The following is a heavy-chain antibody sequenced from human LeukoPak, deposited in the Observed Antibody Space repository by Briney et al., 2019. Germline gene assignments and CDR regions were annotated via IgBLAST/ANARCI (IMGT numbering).Heavy chain of an antibody. CDR3: ARGKDNSGY. CDR2: IYYSGST. V-gene: IGHV4-59*01. Sequence: SETLSLTCTVSGGSISSYYWSWIRQPPGKGLEWIGYIYYSGSTNYNPSLKSRVTISVDTSKNQFSLKLSSVTAADTAVYYCARGKDNSGYWGQGTLVTVSS. CDR1: GGSISSYY. J-gene: IGHJ4*02. D-gene: IGHD6-19*01.